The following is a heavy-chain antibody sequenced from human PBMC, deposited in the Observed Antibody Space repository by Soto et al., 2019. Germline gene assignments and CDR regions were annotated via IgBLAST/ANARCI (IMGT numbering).Heavy chain of an antibody. V-gene: IGHV3-30*18. CDR3: AKGGGSDLVIDY. CDR2: ISYDGSNK. CDR1: GFTFSNYG. D-gene: IGHD1-26*01. J-gene: IGHJ4*02. Sequence: QVQLVDSGGGVVQPGTSLRLSCAASGFTFSNYGMHWVRQAPGKGLEWLTLISYDGSNKYYVDSVKVRLTISRDNSKNTQSLQLNRMRVEDTAVSYGAKGGGSDLVIDYWGLGTLVTGSS.